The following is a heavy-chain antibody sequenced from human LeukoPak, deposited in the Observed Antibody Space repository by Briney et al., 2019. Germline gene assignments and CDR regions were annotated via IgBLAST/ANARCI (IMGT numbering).Heavy chain of an antibody. D-gene: IGHD3-9*01. CDR2: IKQDGSEK. V-gene: IGHV3-7*01. J-gene: IGHJ6*04. CDR3: ERGGTDICCCRKMDF. CDR1: GFSFSSYW. Sequence: PGGSLRLFCAASGFSFSSYWMTQLPQAPGKGLEWVANIKQDGSEKYYVDSVKGRFTISRDNAKNSLYLQMNSLRAEDPAVYYYERGGTDICCCRKMDFWGKGAMVTVSS.